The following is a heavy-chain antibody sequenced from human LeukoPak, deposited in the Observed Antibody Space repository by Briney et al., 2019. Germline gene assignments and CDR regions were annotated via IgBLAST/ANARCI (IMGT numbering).Heavy chain of an antibody. Sequence: GGSLRLSCAASGFTLRTYWMHWVRQAPGKGLVWVSRINSDGSSASYADSVKGRFTISRDNAKNTLYLQMNSLRAEDTAAHYCARGNYGFDYWGQGTLVIVSS. CDR3: ARGNYGFDY. CDR2: INSDGSSA. V-gene: IGHV3-74*01. CDR1: GFTLRTYW. D-gene: IGHD1-7*01. J-gene: IGHJ4*02.